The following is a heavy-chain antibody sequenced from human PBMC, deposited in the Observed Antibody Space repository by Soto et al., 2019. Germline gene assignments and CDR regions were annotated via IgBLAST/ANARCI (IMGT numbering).Heavy chain of an antibody. CDR2: INHSGST. D-gene: IGHD6-13*01. J-gene: IGHJ4*02. V-gene: IGHV4-34*01. CDR3: ARGLRSLAAAGPSPRYYFDY. CDR1: GGSFSGYY. Sequence: SETLSLTCAVYGGSFSGYYCSWMRQPPGKGLEWIGEINHSGSTNYNPSLKSRVTISVDTSKNQFSLKLSSVTAADTAVYYCARGLRSLAAAGPSPRYYFDYWGQGTLVTVSS.